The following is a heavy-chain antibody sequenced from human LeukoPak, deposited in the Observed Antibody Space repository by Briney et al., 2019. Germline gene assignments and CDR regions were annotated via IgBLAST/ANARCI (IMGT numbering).Heavy chain of an antibody. D-gene: IGHD3-9*01. CDR2: ISFGGADT. V-gene: IGHV3-23*01. Sequence: GGSLRLSCAASGFTFSRYAMSWVRQAPGKGLEWIPAISFGGADTYYADSVKGRFTISRDNPKNTLYLQMNSLRAEDTAVYYCAKDIRSIFNWFDPWGQGTLVTVSS. CDR1: GFTFSRYA. J-gene: IGHJ5*02. CDR3: AKDIRSIFNWFDP.